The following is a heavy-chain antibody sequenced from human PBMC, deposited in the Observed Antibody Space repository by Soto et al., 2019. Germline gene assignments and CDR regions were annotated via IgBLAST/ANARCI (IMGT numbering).Heavy chain of an antibody. J-gene: IGHJ4*02. V-gene: IGHV3-23*01. D-gene: IGHD6-19*01. CDR3: ARLSGGWTYFIS. CDR1: RFTFSSYA. CDR2: ISDSGGST. Sequence: EVQLLESGGGLVQPGGSLRLSCAASRFTFSSYAMSWVRQAPGKGLEWVSTISDSGGSTYYADSVKGRFTISRDNSENKLYLQMNSLRAEDTAVYYCARLSGGWTYFISWGQGTLLTVSS.